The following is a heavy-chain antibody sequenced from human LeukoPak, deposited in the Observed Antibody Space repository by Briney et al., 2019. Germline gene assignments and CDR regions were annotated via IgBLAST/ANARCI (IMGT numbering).Heavy chain of an antibody. CDR2: INHSGST. CDR3: ARVPRYCSGGSCYLDY. J-gene: IGHJ4*02. V-gene: IGHV4-34*01. D-gene: IGHD2-15*01. CDR1: GGSFSGYY. Sequence: PSETLSLTCAVYGGSFSGYYRSWIRQPPGKGLEWIGEINHSGSTNYNPSLKSRVTISVDTSKNQFSLKLSSVTAADTAVYYCARVPRYCSGGSCYLDYWGQGTLVTVSS.